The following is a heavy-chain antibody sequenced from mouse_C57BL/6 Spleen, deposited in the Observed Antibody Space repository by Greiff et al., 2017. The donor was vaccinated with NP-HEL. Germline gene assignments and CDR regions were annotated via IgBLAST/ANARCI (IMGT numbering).Heavy chain of an antibody. CDR2: IYPGSGNT. Sequence: LVESGAELVRPGASVKLSCKASGYTFTDYYINWVKQRPGQGLEWIARIYPGSGNTYYNEKFKGKATLTAEKSSSTAYMQLSSLTSEDSAVYFCARGGLLGDWGQGTLVTVSA. D-gene: IGHD1-1*01. CDR3: ARGGLLGD. J-gene: IGHJ3*01. CDR1: GYTFTDYY. V-gene: IGHV1-76*01.